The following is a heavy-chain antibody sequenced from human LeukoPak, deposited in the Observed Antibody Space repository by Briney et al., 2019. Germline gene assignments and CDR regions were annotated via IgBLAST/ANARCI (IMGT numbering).Heavy chain of an antibody. CDR1: GFTFSDYY. D-gene: IGHD3-10*01. CDR3: ARDAHHYYGSGYGMDV. CDR2: ISSSGSTI. J-gene: IGHJ6*02. Sequence: PGGSLRLSCAASGFTFSDYYMSWIRQAPGKGLEWVSYISSSGSTIYYADSVKGRFTISRGNAKNSLYLQMNSLRAEDTAVYYCARDAHHYYGSGYGMDVWGQGTTVTVSS. V-gene: IGHV3-11*01.